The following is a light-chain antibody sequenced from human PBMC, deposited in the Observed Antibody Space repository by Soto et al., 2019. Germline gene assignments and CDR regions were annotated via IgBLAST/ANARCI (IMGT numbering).Light chain of an antibody. J-gene: IGKJ4*01. Sequence: DIVMTQTPLSLSVTPGQPASISCKSSQSLLHSDGKTYLYWYLQKPAQPPQLLLYEVSNRFSGVPDRFSGRGSGTDFTLKISRVEAEDAGVYYCMQSIQLPLTFGGGTKVEIK. CDR1: QSLLHSDGKTY. CDR3: MQSIQLPLT. V-gene: IGKV2D-29*01. CDR2: EVS.